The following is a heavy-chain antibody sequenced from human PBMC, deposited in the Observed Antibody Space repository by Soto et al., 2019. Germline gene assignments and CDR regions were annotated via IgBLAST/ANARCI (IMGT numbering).Heavy chain of an antibody. Sequence: SETLSLTCTVSGGSISSYYWSWIRQPAGKGLEWIGRIYTSGSTNYNPSLKSRVTMSVDTSKNQFSLKLSSVTAADTAVYYCARDPPVPAAPGGPSYYYGMDVWGQGTTVTVSS. J-gene: IGHJ6*02. CDR1: GGSISSYY. CDR3: ARDPPVPAAPGGPSYYYGMDV. V-gene: IGHV4-4*07. D-gene: IGHD2-2*01. CDR2: IYTSGST.